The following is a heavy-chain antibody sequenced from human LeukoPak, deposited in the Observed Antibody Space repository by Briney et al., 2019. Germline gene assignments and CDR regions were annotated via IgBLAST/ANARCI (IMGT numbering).Heavy chain of an antibody. V-gene: IGHV3-11*04. CDR1: GFPFSVYY. J-gene: IGHJ6*02. Sequence: GGSLRLSCAGSGFPFSVYYMSWIRQPPGKGLEWVSYISNSGSDIYYADSVKGRFTISRDNAKNSLYLQMNSLRAEDTAVYYCAREDYYDSSGYYYRGNYYYYGMDVWGQGTTVTVSS. CDR2: ISNSGSDI. D-gene: IGHD3-22*01. CDR3: AREDYYDSSGYYYRGNYYYYGMDV.